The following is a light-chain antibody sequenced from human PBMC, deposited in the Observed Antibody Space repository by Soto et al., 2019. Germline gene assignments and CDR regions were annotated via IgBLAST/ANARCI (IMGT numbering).Light chain of an antibody. J-gene: IGKJ2*01. CDR3: QQSYSTRGST. CDR1: QSINIY. Sequence: DIQMTQSPSSLSASVGDRVTITCRATQSINIYLNWYQHKSGEAPKLLIYAASSLQRGVPSRFSGSGSGTDFSLSISSLQPEDFATYYCQQSYSTRGSTFGQGTKLEIK. V-gene: IGKV1-39*01. CDR2: AAS.